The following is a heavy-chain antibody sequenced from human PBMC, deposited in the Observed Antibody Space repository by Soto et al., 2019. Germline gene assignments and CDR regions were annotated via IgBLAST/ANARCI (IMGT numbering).Heavy chain of an antibody. CDR1: GFTFSSYW. J-gene: IGHJ3*02. Sequence: PGGSLRLSCAASGFTFSSYWMSWVRQAPGKGLEWVANIKQDGSEKYYVDSVKGRFTISRDNAKNSLYLQMNGLRAEDTAVYYCARAVPYNWNDVGAFDIWGQGTMVTVSS. V-gene: IGHV3-7*01. CDR2: IKQDGSEK. D-gene: IGHD1-1*01. CDR3: ARAVPYNWNDVGAFDI.